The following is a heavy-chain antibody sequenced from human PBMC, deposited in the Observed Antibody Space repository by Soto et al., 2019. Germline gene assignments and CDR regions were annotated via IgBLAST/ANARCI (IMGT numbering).Heavy chain of an antibody. D-gene: IGHD3-3*01. CDR3: AKDSEGGSGYGGWCDP. Sequence: EVQLLESGGGLVQPGGSLRLSCAASGFTFSSYAMSWVRQAPGKGLEWVSTISGSGGSTYYADSVKGRFTISRDNSRTTLYLQMNRLGAEDKAVYYCAKDSEGGSGYGGWCDPWGQGTLVTVSS. V-gene: IGHV3-23*01. CDR2: ISGSGGST. CDR1: GFTFSSYA. J-gene: IGHJ5*02.